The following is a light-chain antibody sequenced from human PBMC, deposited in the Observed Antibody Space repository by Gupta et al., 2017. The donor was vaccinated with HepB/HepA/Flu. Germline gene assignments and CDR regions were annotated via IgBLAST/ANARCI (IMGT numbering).Light chain of an antibody. Sequence: EIVMTQSPATLSVSPGERATLSCRASQSVRSHLGWFQQKPGQAPRLLIYGASTRDTGIPSRFSGSGSGTEFTLTISSLQSEDFAVYYCQQYNNWPLTFGQGTKVEIK. CDR3: QQYNNWPLT. CDR2: GAS. J-gene: IGKJ1*01. V-gene: IGKV3-15*01. CDR1: QSVRSH.